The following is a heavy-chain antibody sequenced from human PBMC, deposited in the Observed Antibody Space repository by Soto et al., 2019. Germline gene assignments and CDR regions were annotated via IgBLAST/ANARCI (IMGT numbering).Heavy chain of an antibody. CDR3: ARDGEWLQTLGPTFDY. CDR2: ISSSGSTI. Sequence: GGSLRLSCAASGFTFSDYYMSWIRQAPGKGLEWVSYISSSGSTIYYADSVKGRFTISRDNAKNSLYLQMNSLRAEDTAVYYCARDGEWLQTLGPTFDYWGQGTLGTVSS. V-gene: IGHV3-11*01. J-gene: IGHJ4*02. D-gene: IGHD5-12*01. CDR1: GFTFSDYY.